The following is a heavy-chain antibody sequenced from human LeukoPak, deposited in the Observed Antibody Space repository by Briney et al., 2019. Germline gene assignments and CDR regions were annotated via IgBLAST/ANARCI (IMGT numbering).Heavy chain of an antibody. V-gene: IGHV1-2*02. CDR1: GYTSTGYY. Sequence: GASVKVSCKASGYTSTGYYMHWVRQAPGQGLEWMGWINPNSGGTNYAQKFQGRVTMTRDTSISTAYMELSRLRSDDTAVYYCARDVGGTYPEDYWGQGTLVTVSS. CDR3: ARDVGGTYPEDY. J-gene: IGHJ4*02. D-gene: IGHD1-26*01. CDR2: INPNSGGT.